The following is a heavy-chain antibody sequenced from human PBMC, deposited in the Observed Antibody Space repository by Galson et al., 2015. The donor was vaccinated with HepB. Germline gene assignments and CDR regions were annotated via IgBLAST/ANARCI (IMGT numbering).Heavy chain of an antibody. V-gene: IGHV1-18*01. Sequence: SVKVSCKASGYTFTSYGISWVRQAPGQGLEWLGWISAYNGIANYAQKVQGRVTMTTDTYTSTAYMELRSLRSDDTGDYYCARDVDRYYYDSSGYNDYSGMDVWGQGTTVTV. CDR2: ISAYNGIA. J-gene: IGHJ6*02. CDR1: GYTFTSYG. D-gene: IGHD3-22*01. CDR3: ARDVDRYYYDSSGYNDYSGMDV.